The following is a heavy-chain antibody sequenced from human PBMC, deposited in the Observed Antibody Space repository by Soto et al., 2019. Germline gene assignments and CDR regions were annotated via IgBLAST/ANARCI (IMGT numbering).Heavy chain of an antibody. CDR3: ARDGMMTTVTNFDY. Sequence: ALVKVSCKASGYAFTSYGISWVRQAPGQGLEWMGWISAYNGNTNYAQKLQGRVTMTTDTSTSTAYMELRSLRSDDTAVYYCARDGMMTTVTNFDYWGQGTLVTVSS. CDR2: ISAYNGNT. CDR1: GYAFTSYG. J-gene: IGHJ4*02. D-gene: IGHD4-17*01. V-gene: IGHV1-18*01.